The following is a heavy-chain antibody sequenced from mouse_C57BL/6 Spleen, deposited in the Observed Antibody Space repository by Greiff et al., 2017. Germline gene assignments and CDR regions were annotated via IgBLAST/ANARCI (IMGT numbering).Heavy chain of an antibody. CDR1: GFTFSSYA. Sequence: EVQLVESGGGLVKPGGSLKLSCAASGFTFSSYAMSWVRQTPEKRLEWVANISDGGSYTYYQDNVKGRFTISRDNAKNNLYLQMSHLKSEDTAMYYCARDYYGSSYDYAMDYWGQGTSVTVSS. CDR3: ARDYYGSSYDYAMDY. V-gene: IGHV5-4*01. D-gene: IGHD1-1*01. J-gene: IGHJ4*01. CDR2: ISDGGSYT.